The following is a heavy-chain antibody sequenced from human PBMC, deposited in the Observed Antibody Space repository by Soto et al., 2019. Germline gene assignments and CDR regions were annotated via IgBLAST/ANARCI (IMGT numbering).Heavy chain of an antibody. CDR2: FSGTGGST. V-gene: IGHV3-23*01. D-gene: IGHD1-26*01. J-gene: IGHJ4*02. CDR3: AKNLEWELPLGSDY. CDR1: VFTFIYYA. Sequence: PGWSLRLSCASSVFTFIYYAMSWVRQAPGKGLEWVSTFSGTGGSTYYADSVKGRFTISRDNSKNTPYLQMNSLRADDTAVYYCAKNLEWELPLGSDYWGQGTLVTVSS.